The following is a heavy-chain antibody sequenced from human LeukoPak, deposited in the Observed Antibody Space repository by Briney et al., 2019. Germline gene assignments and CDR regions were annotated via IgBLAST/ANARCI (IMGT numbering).Heavy chain of an antibody. J-gene: IGHJ4*02. CDR2: FDPEDGET. CDR1: GYTLTELS. CDR3: ARDGGFRWDSYCGGDLLDY. V-gene: IGHV1-24*01. D-gene: IGHD2-21*02. Sequence: GASVKVSCKVSGYTLTELSMHWVRQAPGKGLEWMGGFDPEDGETIYAQKFQGRVTMTEDTSTDTAYMELSSLRSEDTAVYYCARDGGFRWDSYCGGDLLDYWGQGTLVTVSS.